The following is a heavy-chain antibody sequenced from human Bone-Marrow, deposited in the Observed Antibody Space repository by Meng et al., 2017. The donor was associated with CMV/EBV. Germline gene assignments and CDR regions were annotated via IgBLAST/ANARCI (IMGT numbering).Heavy chain of an antibody. CDR2: INPNSGGT. J-gene: IGHJ3*02. CDR3: ARGAVGYGYDSSGYSHAFDI. D-gene: IGHD3-22*01. CDR1: GYTFTGYY. V-gene: IGHV1-2*02. Sequence: ASVKVSCKASGYTFTGYYMHWVRQAPGQGLEWMGWINPNSGGTNYAQKFQGRVTMTRDTSTSTVYMELSSLRSEDTAVYYCARGAVGYGYDSSGYSHAFDIWGQETMVTVSS.